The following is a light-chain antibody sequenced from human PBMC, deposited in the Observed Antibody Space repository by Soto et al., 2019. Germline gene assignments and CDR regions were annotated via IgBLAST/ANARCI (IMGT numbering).Light chain of an antibody. CDR2: DVT. J-gene: IGLJ1*01. Sequence: QSVLAQPASVSGSPGQSITISSTGTSTDVGAYNYVSWYQQHPGKAPKLIISDVTDRPSGVSNRFSGSKSGNTASLTISGLQAEDEADYYCSSYASSRLYVFGTGTRSPS. CDR1: STDVGAYNY. V-gene: IGLV2-14*01. CDR3: SSYASSRLYV.